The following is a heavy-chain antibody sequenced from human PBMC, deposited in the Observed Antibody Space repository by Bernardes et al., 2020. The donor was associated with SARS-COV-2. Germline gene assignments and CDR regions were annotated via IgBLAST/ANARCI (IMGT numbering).Heavy chain of an antibody. CDR2: IYHSGSA. V-gene: IGHV4-4*02. J-gene: IGHJ4*02. CDR3: AITSEGWLQLRY. Sequence: SETLSLTCAVSGASISSTNWWAWVRQPPGKGLEWIGEIYHSGSATYNPSLKRRVTMSVDKSNNQFSLKLSSVTAADTAVYYCAITSEGWLQLRYWGQGTLVSVSS. CDR1: GASISSTNW. D-gene: IGHD5-12*01.